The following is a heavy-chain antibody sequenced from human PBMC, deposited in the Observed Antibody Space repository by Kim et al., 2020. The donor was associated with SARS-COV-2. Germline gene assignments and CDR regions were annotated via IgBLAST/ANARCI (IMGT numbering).Heavy chain of an antibody. J-gene: IGHJ4*02. V-gene: IGHV4-4*06. Sequence: NYNPSLKGRVTMSVDTSRNEFSLNLRSVTDADTAVYFCARDTSGYTEFDYWGQGTLVTVS. D-gene: IGHD5-12*01. CDR3: ARDTSGYTEFDY.